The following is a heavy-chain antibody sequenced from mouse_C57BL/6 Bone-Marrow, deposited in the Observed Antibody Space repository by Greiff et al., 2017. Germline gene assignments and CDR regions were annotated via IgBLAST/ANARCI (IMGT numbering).Heavy chain of an antibody. Sequence: EVLLVESGGGLVKPGGSLKLSCAASGFTFSSYAMSWVRQTPEKRLEWVATISDGGSYTYYPDNVKGRFTISRDNAKNNLYLQMSHLKSEDTAMYYCAREATVVAPCGQGTRVTVSA. D-gene: IGHD1-1*01. CDR1: GFTFSSYA. CDR3: AREATVVAP. V-gene: IGHV5-4*01. J-gene: IGHJ3*01. CDR2: ISDGGSYT.